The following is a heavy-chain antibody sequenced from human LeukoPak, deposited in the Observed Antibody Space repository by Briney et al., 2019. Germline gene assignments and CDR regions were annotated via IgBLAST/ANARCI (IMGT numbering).Heavy chain of an antibody. J-gene: IGHJ4*02. CDR1: GFTFSSYS. CDR3: ARDPYSSSWYHFDY. Sequence: GGSLRLSCAASGFTFSSYSMNWVRQAPGKGLKWVSSISSSSNYIYYADSVKGRFTISRDNAKNSLYLQMNSLRAEDTAVYYCARDPYSSSWYHFDYWGQGTLVTVSS. CDR2: ISSSSNYI. D-gene: IGHD6-13*01. V-gene: IGHV3-21*01.